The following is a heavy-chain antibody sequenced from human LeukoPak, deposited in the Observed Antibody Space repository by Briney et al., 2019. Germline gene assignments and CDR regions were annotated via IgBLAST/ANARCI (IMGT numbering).Heavy chain of an antibody. V-gene: IGHV3-30*04. D-gene: IGHD3-3*01. CDR1: GFTFSSYD. J-gene: IGHJ5*02. CDR3: ARERERFLNL. Sequence: GGSLRLSCAASGFTFSSYDVHWVRQAPGKGLEWVAVISYDGSDKYYADSVKGRFTISRDNSMNTLYLEMNSLRAEETAVYYCARERERFLNLWGQGTLVTVSS. CDR2: ISYDGSDK.